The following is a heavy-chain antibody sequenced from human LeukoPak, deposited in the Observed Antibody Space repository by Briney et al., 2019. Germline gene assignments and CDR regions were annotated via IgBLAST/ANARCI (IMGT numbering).Heavy chain of an antibody. D-gene: IGHD4-17*01. V-gene: IGHV4-61*02. CDR1: GGSISSGSYY. J-gene: IGHJ4*02. CDR2: IYTSGST. CDR3: ARHNYGDPPQY. Sequence: SQTLSLTCTVSGGSISSGSYYWSWIRQPAGKGLEWIGRIYTSGSTNYNPSLKSRVTISVDTSKNQFSLKLSSVTAADTAVYYCARHNYGDPPQYWGQGTLVTVSS.